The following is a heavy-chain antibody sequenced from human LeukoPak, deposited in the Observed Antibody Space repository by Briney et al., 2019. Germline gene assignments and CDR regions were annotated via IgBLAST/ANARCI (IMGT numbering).Heavy chain of an antibody. CDR3: AREGYCSGGSCFNPFDP. CDR1: RFTFSSYN. CDR2: ISSSSTTI. J-gene: IGHJ5*02. V-gene: IGHV3-48*01. Sequence: PGGSLRLSCAASRFTFSSYNMNWVRQAPGKGLEWVSYISSSSTTIYYADSVKGRFTVSRDNAKNSLYLQMNSLRAEDTAVYYCAREGYCSGGSCFNPFDPWGQGTLVTVSS. D-gene: IGHD2-15*01.